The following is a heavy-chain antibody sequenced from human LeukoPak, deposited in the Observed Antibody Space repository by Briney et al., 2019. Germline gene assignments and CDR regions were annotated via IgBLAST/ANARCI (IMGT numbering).Heavy chain of an antibody. CDR2: IYHSGST. CDR3: ARVHFWEQALDI. J-gene: IGHJ3*02. Sequence: SETLSLTCTVSGGSISSYYWSWIRQPPGKGLEWIGYIYHSGSTYYNPSLKSRVTISVDRSKNQFSLKLSSVAAADTAVYYCARVHFWEQALDIWGQGTMVTVSS. CDR1: GGSISSYY. V-gene: IGHV4-59*12. D-gene: IGHD3-3*02.